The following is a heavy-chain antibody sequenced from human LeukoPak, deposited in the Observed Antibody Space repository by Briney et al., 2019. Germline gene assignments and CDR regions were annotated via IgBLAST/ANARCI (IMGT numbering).Heavy chain of an antibody. Sequence: SETLSLTCAVSGGSISSSNWWSWVRQPPGKGLEWIGEIYHSGSTNYNPSLKSRVTISVDKSKNQFSLKLSSVTAADTAVYYCASDSTVTTPYYFDYWGQGTLVTVSS. CDR3: ASDSTVTTPYYFDY. V-gene: IGHV4-4*02. CDR1: GGSISSSNW. CDR2: IYHSGST. D-gene: IGHD4-17*01. J-gene: IGHJ4*02.